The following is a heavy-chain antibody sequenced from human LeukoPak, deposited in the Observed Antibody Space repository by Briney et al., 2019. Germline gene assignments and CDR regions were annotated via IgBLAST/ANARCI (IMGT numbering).Heavy chain of an antibody. V-gene: IGHV4-59*01. J-gene: IGHJ4*02. CDR2: IYYSGST. D-gene: IGHD4-23*01. Sequence: PSETLSLTCTVSGGSISSYYWSWIRQPPGKGLEWIGYIYYSGSTNYNPPLKSRVTISVDTSKNQFSLKLSSVTAADTAVYYCARGQLATVAHFDYWGQGTLVTVSS. CDR1: GGSISSYY. CDR3: ARGQLATVAHFDY.